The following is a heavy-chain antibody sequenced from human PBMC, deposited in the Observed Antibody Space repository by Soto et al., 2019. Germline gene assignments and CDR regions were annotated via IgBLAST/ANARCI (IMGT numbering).Heavy chain of an antibody. Sequence: GGSLRLSCTASGFLFEDCAMHWVRRDPGKGLEWVSGISYNGGTPGYVDSVKGRFTISRDNAKKSLYLQMNSLRDEDTAFYYCTKVNSRGYRYGLNAFDIWGQGTLVTVSS. CDR2: ISYNGGTP. CDR1: GFLFEDCA. D-gene: IGHD5-18*01. J-gene: IGHJ3*02. V-gene: IGHV3-9*01. CDR3: TKVNSRGYRYGLNAFDI.